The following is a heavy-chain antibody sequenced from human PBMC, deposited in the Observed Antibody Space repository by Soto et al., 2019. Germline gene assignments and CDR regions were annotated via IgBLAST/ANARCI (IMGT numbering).Heavy chain of an antibody. J-gene: IGHJ4*02. Sequence: QVQLVESGGAVVQPGMSLRLSCTTSGFTFSTYGMHWVRQAPGKGLEWVAGISSDGRNQYYADSVKGRFTISRDNSKNTLYLEMNSLRSEDTALYSCAEVGYGRPGNDYWGQGTLVSVSS. CDR1: GFTFSTYG. CDR3: AEVGYGRPGNDY. D-gene: IGHD6-13*01. V-gene: IGHV3-30*03. CDR2: ISSDGRNQ.